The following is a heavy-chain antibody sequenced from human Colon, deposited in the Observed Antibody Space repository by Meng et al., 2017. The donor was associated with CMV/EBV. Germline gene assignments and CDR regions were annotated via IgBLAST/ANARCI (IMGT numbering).Heavy chain of an antibody. CDR1: GFPFTSHS. V-gene: IGHV3-21*05. CDR2: TSSSGKDE. D-gene: IGHD2-2*01. J-gene: IGHJ4*02. Sequence: GGSLRLSCEGSGFPFTSHSMNWVRQAPGTGLEWVSYTSSSGKDEYYADSVKGRFTISRDDAKNSVSLQMNALKVEDTAVYYCMRDLLPIRLIPAAQDYWGQGTLVTVSS. CDR3: MRDLLPIRLIPAAQDY.